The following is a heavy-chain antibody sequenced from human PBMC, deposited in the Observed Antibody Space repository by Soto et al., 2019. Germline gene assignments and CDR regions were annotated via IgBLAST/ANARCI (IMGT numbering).Heavy chain of an antibody. CDR3: ARSGDGTCNYLDL. CDR1: GFTFSNYG. Sequence: QVQLVESGGDVARPGRSLRLSCAASGFTFSNYGMSWVRQAPGKGLEWMALIWYDGSYKSYADYVKGRSVISRDNAKNTLDLQLSSLRDEDTAVYYCARSGDGTCNYLDLWGRETLV. D-gene: IGHD4-4*01. V-gene: IGHV3-33*01. CDR2: IWYDGSYK. J-gene: IGHJ2*01.